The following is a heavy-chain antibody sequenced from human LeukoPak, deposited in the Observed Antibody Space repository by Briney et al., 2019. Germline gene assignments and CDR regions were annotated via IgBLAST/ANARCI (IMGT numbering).Heavy chain of an antibody. CDR3: AKDLDYDFWSGPQFDY. Sequence: GGSLRLSCVASGIYFSHYGMHWVRQAPGKGLEWVSAISGSGGSTYYADSVKGRFTISRDNSKNTLYLQMNSLRAEDAAVYYCAKDLDYDFWSGPQFDYWGQGTLVTVSS. CDR2: ISGSGGST. CDR1: GIYFSHYG. J-gene: IGHJ4*02. D-gene: IGHD3-3*01. V-gene: IGHV3-23*01.